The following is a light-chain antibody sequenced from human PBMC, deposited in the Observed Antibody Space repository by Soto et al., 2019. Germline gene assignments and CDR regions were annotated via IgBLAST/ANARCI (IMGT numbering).Light chain of an antibody. CDR3: QQYYSTPLT. Sequence: DIVMTQSPDSLAVSLGERATINCKSSQSVLYSSNNKNYLAWYQQKPGQPPKLLIYWASTRESGVPDRFSGXXSGXDFTLTISSLQAEDVAVYYCQQYYSTPLT. CDR2: WAS. V-gene: IGKV4-1*01. CDR1: QSVLYSSNNKNY. J-gene: IGKJ4*01.